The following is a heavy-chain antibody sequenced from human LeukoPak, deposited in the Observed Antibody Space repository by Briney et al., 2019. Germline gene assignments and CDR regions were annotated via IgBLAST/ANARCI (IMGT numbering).Heavy chain of an antibody. Sequence: SETLSLTCAVYGGSFSGYYWSWIRQPPGKGLEWIGQINHSGSTNYNSSRKSRVTISVDTSKNQFSLKLSSVTAADTAVHYCARLYCGGDCYTNWFDPWGQGTLVTVSS. CDR2: INHSGST. J-gene: IGHJ5*02. D-gene: IGHD2-21*02. V-gene: IGHV4-34*01. CDR1: GGSFSGYY. CDR3: ARLYCGGDCYTNWFDP.